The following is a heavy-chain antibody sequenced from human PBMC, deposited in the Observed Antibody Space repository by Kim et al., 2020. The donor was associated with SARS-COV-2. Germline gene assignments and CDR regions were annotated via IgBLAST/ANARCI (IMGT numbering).Heavy chain of an antibody. D-gene: IGHD1-26*01. J-gene: IGHJ3*02. CDR3: ARGDSGSYSAFDI. CDR1: GFTFSSYG. CDR2: IWYDGSNK. Sequence: GGSLRLSCAASGFTFSSYGMHWVRQAPGKGLEWVAVIWYDGSNKYYADSVKGRFTISRDNSKNTLYLQMNSLRAEDTAVYYCARGDSGSYSAFDIWGQGTMVTVSS. V-gene: IGHV3-33*01.